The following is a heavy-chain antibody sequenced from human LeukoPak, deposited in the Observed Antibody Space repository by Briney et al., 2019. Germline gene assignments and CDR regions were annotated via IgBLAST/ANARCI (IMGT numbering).Heavy chain of an antibody. J-gene: IGHJ4*02. V-gene: IGHV3-30*02. CDR2: IRYDGSNK. Sequence: PGGSLRLSCAASGFTFSSYGMHWVRQAPGKGLEWVAFIRYDGSNKYYADSVKGRFTISRDNSKNTLYLQMNSLRAEDTAVYYCAKDFRGITISYYFDCWGQGTLVTVSS. CDR3: AKDFRGITISYYFDC. CDR1: GFTFSSYG. D-gene: IGHD3-9*01.